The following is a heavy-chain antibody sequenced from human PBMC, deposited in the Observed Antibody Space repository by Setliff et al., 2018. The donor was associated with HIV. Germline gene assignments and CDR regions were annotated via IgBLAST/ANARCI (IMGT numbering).Heavy chain of an antibody. CDR3: ARDVDHMMDV. CDR1: GFTFTGSA. J-gene: IGHJ6*02. CDR2: IVVGSGKT. Sequence: SVKVSCKASGFTFTGSAVQWMRQARGQRPEWIGWIVVGSGKTEYAQKFQERVTITRDMSTSTAYMELRSLRYDDTAVYYCARDVDHMMDVWGQGTTVTVSS. V-gene: IGHV1-58*01.